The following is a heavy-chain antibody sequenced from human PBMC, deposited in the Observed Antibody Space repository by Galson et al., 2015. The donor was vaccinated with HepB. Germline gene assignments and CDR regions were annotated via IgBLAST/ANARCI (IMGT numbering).Heavy chain of an antibody. J-gene: IGHJ4*02. V-gene: IGHV3-74*01. CDR2: INSDGSST. CDR1: GFTFSSYW. D-gene: IGHD1-1*01. Sequence: SLRLSCAASGFTFSSYWMHWVRQAPGKGLVWVSRINSDGSSTSHADSVKGRFTISRDNAKNTLYLQMNSLRAEDTAVYYCARGYGETDYYFDYWGQGTLVTVSS. CDR3: ARGYGETDYYFDY.